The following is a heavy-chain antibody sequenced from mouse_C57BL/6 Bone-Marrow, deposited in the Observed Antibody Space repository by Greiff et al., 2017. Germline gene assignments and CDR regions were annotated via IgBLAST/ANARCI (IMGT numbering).Heavy chain of an antibody. D-gene: IGHD1-1*01. CDR3: ARLFYYYGREYFDV. CDR2: IDPSDSYT. J-gene: IGHJ1*03. CDR1: GYTFTSYW. Sequence: QVQLQQPGAELVMPGASVTLSCKASGYTFTSYWMHWVKQRPGQGLEWIGEIDPSDSYTNYNQKFKGKSTLTVDKSSSTAYMQLSSLTSEDSAVYYGARLFYYYGREYFDVWGTGTTVTVSS. V-gene: IGHV1-69*01.